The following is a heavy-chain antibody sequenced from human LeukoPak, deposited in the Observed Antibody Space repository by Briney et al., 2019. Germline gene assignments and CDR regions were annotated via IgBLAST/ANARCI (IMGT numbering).Heavy chain of an antibody. V-gene: IGHV1-18*01. CDR2: ISAYNGNT. J-gene: IGHJ4*02. CDR3: ARALEYYDILTGYYSGTEFDY. CDR1: GYTFTSYG. Sequence: ASVKVSCKASGYTFTSYGISWVRQAPGQGLEWMGWISAYNGNTNYAQKLQGRVTMTRDTSISTAYMELSRLRSDDTAVYYCARALEYYDILTGYYSGTEFDYWGQGTLVTVSS. D-gene: IGHD3-9*01.